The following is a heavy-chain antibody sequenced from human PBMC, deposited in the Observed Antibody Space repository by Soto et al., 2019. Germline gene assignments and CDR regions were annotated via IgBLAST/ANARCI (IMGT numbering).Heavy chain of an antibody. Sequence: QVQLVESGGGVVQPGRSLRLSCAASGFTFSSYAMHWVRQAPGKGLEWVAVISYDGSNKYYADSVKGRFTISRDNSKNTLYLQMNSLRAEDTAVYYCAITSGYSSGWPGGANDYWGQGTLVTVSS. J-gene: IGHJ4*02. CDR3: AITSGYSSGWPGGANDY. V-gene: IGHV3-30-3*01. CDR2: ISYDGSNK. D-gene: IGHD6-19*01. CDR1: GFTFSSYA.